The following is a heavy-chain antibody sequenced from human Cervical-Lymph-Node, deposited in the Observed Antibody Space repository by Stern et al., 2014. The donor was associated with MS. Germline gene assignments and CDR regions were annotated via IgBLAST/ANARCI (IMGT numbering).Heavy chain of an antibody. J-gene: IGHJ6*02. D-gene: IGHD1-1*01. CDR1: GGTFSSYT. Sequence: QMQLVQSGTEVKKSGSSVKVSCKASGGTFSSYTINWVRQAPGQGLEWVGGVIPFLDSSHYAERFQGRVTLTADKSTTTVYMELNSLRSEDTAVHYCARSLSTATSYFYYGLDVWGQGTTVIVSS. CDR2: VIPFLDSS. V-gene: IGHV1-69*06. CDR3: ARSLSTATSYFYYGLDV.